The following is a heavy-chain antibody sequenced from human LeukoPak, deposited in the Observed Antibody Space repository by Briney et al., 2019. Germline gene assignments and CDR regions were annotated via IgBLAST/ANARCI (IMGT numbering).Heavy chain of an antibody. D-gene: IGHD3-22*01. CDR2: IISDGSST. CDR3: AKSGDSTGFWDFDY. J-gene: IGHJ4*02. Sequence: GGSLRLSCAASGITFSSYWMHWVRQAPGKGLVRVSRIISDGSSTSSADSVKGRFTISRDNAKNTLYLQMNSLRVEDTAMYYCAKSGDSTGFWDFDYWGQGTLVTVSS. CDR1: GITFSSYW. V-gene: IGHV3-74*01.